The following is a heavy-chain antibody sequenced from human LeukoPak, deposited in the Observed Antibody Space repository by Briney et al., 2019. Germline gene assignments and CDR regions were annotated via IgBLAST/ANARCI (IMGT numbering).Heavy chain of an antibody. CDR1: GYTLTELS. CDR3: ATALGSGWYLNAFDI. J-gene: IGHJ3*02. CDR2: FDPEDGET. Sequence: ASVKVSCKVSGYTLTELSMHWVRQAPGKGLEWMGGFDPEDGETIYAQKFQGRVTMTEDTSTDTAYMELSSLRSEDTAVYYCATALGSGWYLNAFDIWGQGTMVTVSS. D-gene: IGHD6-19*01. V-gene: IGHV1-24*01.